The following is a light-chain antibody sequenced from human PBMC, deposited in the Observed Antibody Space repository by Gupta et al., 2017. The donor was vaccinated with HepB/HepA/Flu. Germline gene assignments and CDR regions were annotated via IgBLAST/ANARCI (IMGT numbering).Light chain of an antibody. J-gene: IGLJ3*02. Sequence: SVLTQPPSASGPPGQRVTISCSGSSSNIGSNTVSWYQQLPGTAPKLLIYSNNQRPSGVPDRFSGSKSGTSASLAISGLQAEDEADYYCAAWDDSRNGWVFGGGTKLTVL. CDR2: SNN. CDR1: SSNIGSNT. V-gene: IGLV1-44*01. CDR3: AAWDDSRNGWV.